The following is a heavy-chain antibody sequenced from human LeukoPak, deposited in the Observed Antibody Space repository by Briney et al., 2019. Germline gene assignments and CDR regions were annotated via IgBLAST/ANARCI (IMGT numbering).Heavy chain of an antibody. Sequence: GASVKVSCKASGYTFTSYGISWVRQAPGQGREGMGWISAYNGNTNYAQKLQGRVTMTTDTSTSTAYMELRSLRSDDTAVYYWARGDSSASYDYWGQGTLVTVSS. CDR1: GYTFTSYG. CDR2: ISAYNGNT. CDR3: ARGDSSASYDY. J-gene: IGHJ4*02. D-gene: IGHD6-25*01. V-gene: IGHV1-18*01.